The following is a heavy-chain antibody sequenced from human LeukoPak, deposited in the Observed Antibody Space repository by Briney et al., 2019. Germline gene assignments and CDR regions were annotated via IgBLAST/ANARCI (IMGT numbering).Heavy chain of an antibody. D-gene: IGHD3-3*01. J-gene: IGHJ3*02. CDR3: ARSLRNAFDI. V-gene: IGHV3-48*01. CDR2: IRSSSSTI. CDR1: GFTLSSYW. Sequence: GGSLRLSCAASGFTLSSYWMSWVRQAPGKGLEWVSYIRSSSSTIYYADSVKGRFTISTDNANNSLYLQMNSLRAEDTAVYYCARSLRNAFDIWGQGTMVTVSS.